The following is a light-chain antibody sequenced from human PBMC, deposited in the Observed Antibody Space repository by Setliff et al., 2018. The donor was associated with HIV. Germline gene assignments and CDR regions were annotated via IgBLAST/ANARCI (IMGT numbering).Light chain of an antibody. CDR3: ILSYSHAFWM. CDR1: TGAVTSGHY. V-gene: IGLV7-46*01. J-gene: IGLJ3*02. Sequence: QAVVTQEPSLTVSPGGTVTLTCGSSTGAVTSGHYPYWFQQKPGQAPRTLIYDTNNKHSWTPARFSGSLLGGKAALTLSGAQPEDEADYYCILSYSHAFWMFGGGTK. CDR2: DTN.